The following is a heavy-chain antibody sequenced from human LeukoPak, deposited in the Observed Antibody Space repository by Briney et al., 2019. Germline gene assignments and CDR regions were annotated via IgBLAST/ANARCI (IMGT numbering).Heavy chain of an antibody. CDR3: ARARMVRGVIIPSGWFDP. J-gene: IGHJ5*02. V-gene: IGHV1-8*01. D-gene: IGHD3-10*01. Sequence: ASVKVSCKASGYTFTSYDINWVRQATGQGLERMGWMNPNSGNTGYAQKFQGRVTMTRNTSISTAYMELSSLRSEDTAVYYCARARMVRGVIIPSGWFDPWGQGTLVTVSS. CDR1: GYTFTSYD. CDR2: MNPNSGNT.